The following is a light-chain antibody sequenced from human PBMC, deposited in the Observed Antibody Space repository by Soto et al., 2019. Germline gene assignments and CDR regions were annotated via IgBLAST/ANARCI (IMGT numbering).Light chain of an antibody. J-gene: IGKJ5*01. CDR2: GAS. CDR1: QSVGNS. V-gene: IGKV3-11*01. Sequence: VVMTQSPGTLSVSPGEGVTLSCRASQSVGNSLAWYQQKPGQAPRLLIFGASTRVTGIPARFSGSGSGTDFTLTISSLEPEDFAVYYCQQRSNCPITFGQGTRLEIK. CDR3: QQRSNCPIT.